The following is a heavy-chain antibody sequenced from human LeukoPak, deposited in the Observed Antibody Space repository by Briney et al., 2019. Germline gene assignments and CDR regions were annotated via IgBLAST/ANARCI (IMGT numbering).Heavy chain of an antibody. CDR2: ST. J-gene: IGHJ3*01. D-gene: IGHD3-22*01. CDR3: ASDSISMNAFDA. V-gene: IGHV4-61*05. Sequence: SETLSLTCTVSGGSISSSSYYWGWIRQPPGKGLEWIGSTNYNPSLKSRVTISIDTSNNEVSLMLTSVTAADTAVYYCASDSISMNAFDAWGQGTMVTVSS. CDR1: GGSISSSSYY.